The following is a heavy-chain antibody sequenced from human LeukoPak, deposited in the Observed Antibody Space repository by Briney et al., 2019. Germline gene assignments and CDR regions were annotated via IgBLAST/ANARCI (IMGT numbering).Heavy chain of an antibody. Sequence: SETLSLTCGVSGGSIDITNYWSWVRQLPDKGLEWIGVISHDGTTNYNASLRSRVAMSLDRANNQFSLSLTSVTAADTAVYYCTRENRPFCPFAYWGQGILVTVSS. D-gene: IGHD2/OR15-2a*01. V-gene: IGHV4-4*02. CDR3: TRENRPFCPFAY. CDR1: GGSIDITNY. CDR2: ISHDGTT. J-gene: IGHJ4*02.